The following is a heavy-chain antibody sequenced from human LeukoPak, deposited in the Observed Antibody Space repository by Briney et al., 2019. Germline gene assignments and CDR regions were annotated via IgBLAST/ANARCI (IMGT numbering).Heavy chain of an antibody. V-gene: IGHV3-7*01. D-gene: IGHD1-26*01. CDR1: GFTFSSYW. CDR2: MNQDGSEK. CDR3: ARGGSI. Sequence: GGSLGLSCAASGFTFSSYWMSWFRQAPGKGLEWVANMNQDGSEKYYVDSVRGRFTISRDNAKNSLYLQMSSLRVEDTAVYYCARGGSIGGQGTLVTVSS. J-gene: IGHJ4*02.